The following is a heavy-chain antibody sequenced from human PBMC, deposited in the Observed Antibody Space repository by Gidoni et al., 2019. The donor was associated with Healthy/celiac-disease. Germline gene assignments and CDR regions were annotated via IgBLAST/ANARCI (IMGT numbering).Heavy chain of an antibody. V-gene: IGHV4-34*01. CDR1: GWSFSGYY. CDR2: INHSGST. D-gene: IGHD3-22*01. J-gene: IGHJ4*02. CDR3: ARGDYYYDSSGPLGY. Sequence: QVQLQQWGAGLFKPSETLFLPFAFFGWSFSGYYWSGIRPPPGKGLEWIGEINHSGSTNYNPSLKSRVTISVDTSKNQFSLKLSSVTAADTAVYYCARGDYYYDSSGPLGYWGQGTLVTVSS.